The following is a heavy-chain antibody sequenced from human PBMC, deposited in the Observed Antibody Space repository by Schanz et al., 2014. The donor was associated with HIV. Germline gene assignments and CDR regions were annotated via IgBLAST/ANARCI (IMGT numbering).Heavy chain of an antibody. V-gene: IGHV1-69*01. CDR1: GGTFKYYG. Sequence: QVYLAQSGAEVKKPGSSVKVSCKASGGTFKYYGINWVRQAPGQGLEWMGGIIPMFRPANYAQRFQGRVTISADESMTTAYMELSSLRSDDTAVYYCARTVVPAKREYAMDVWGQGTTVSVSS. D-gene: IGHD2-2*01. J-gene: IGHJ6*02. CDR3: ARTVVPAKREYAMDV. CDR2: IIPMFRPA.